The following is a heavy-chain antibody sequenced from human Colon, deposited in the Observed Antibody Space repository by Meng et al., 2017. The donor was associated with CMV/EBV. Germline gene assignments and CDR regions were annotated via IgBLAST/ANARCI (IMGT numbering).Heavy chain of an antibody. J-gene: IGHJ4*02. CDR3: ARVPRSDLAY. CDR1: GFRLRDYA. V-gene: IGHV3-48*04. CDR2: ISTSSTNI. Sequence: GGSLRLSCAASGFRLRDYAMNWVRQAPGKGLEWISFISTSSTNIYYADSVTGRFTISRDDAKNSVYLQMNSLRAEDTALYYCARVPRSDLAYWGQGTLVTVSS.